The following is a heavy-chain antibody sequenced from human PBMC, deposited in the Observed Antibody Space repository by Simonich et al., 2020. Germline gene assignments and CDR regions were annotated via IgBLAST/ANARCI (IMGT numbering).Heavy chain of an antibody. V-gene: IGHV1-2*02. J-gene: IGHJ3*02. CDR1: GYTFTGYY. D-gene: IGHD7-27*01. CDR2: INPNIGGK. CDR3: ARGRLTGDKGAFDI. Sequence: QVQLVQSGAEVKKPVASVKVSCKASGYTFTGYYMHWVRQAPGQGLEWRGGINPNIGGKNLEQKVQGRVTMTRDTSISTAYMGLSRLRSDDTAVYYCARGRLTGDKGAFDIWGQGTMVTVSS.